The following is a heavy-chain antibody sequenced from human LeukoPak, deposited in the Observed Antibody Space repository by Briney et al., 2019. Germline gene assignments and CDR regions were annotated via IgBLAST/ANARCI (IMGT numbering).Heavy chain of an antibody. CDR1: GGSISSYY. J-gene: IGHJ6*03. CDR2: IYTSGST. D-gene: IGHD5-18*01. CDR3: ARGGYSYGLSYYYYMDV. Sequence: SETLSLTCTVSGGSISSYYWSWIRQPAGKGLEWIGRIYTSGSTNYNPSLKSRVTMSVDTSKNQFSLKLSSVTAADTAVYYCARGGYSYGLSYYYYMDVWGKGTTVTISS. V-gene: IGHV4-4*07.